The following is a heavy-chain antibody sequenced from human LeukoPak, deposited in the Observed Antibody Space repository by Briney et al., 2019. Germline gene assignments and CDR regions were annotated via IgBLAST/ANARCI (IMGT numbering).Heavy chain of an antibody. CDR3: ARAGARYSSSWYDY. D-gene: IGHD6-13*01. CDR1: GFTFSRYA. V-gene: IGHV3-30-3*01. Sequence: GGSLRLSCATSGFTFSRYAMHWVRQAPGKGLEWVALISYDANIGSNKYYADSVKGLFTISRDNSKNTLYLQMNSLRAEDTAVYYCARAGARYSSSWYDYWGQGTLVTVSS. J-gene: IGHJ4*02. CDR2: ISYDANIGSNK.